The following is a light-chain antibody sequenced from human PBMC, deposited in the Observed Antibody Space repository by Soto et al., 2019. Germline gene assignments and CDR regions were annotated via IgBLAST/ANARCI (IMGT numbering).Light chain of an antibody. CDR3: QQRSNWPPTWT. CDR1: QSVSSY. Sequence: IVRTHSPSTLSVSPVERATLSFRSIQSVSSYLAWYQQKPGQAPRLLIYDASNRATGIPARFSGSGSGTDFTLTISSLEPEDFAVYYCQQRSNWPPTWTFGQGTKVDIK. J-gene: IGKJ1*01. V-gene: IGKV3-11*01. CDR2: DAS.